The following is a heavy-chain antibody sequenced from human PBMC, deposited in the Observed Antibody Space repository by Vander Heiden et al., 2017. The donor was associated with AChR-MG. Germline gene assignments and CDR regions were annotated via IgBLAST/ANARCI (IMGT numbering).Heavy chain of an antibody. J-gene: IGHJ5*02. V-gene: IGHV3-23*01. CDR1: GLTYSSYA. CDR2: ISSSDRST. CDR3: AKGVTMVRGALGWFGP. D-gene: IGHD3-10*01. Sequence: EVQLLESGGGLVQPGGSLSLSWPASGLTYSSYAMSWVRQAPGKGLEWVSGISSSDRSTYYADSVKGRFTISRDSSKNTLYLQMNSLRAEDTAVYYCAKGVTMVRGALGWFGPWGQGTLVTVSS.